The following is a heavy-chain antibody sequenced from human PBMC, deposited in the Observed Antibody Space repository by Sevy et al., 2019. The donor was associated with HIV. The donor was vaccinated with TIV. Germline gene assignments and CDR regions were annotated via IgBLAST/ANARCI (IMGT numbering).Heavy chain of an antibody. J-gene: IGHJ4*02. CDR2: ISAYNGNT. CDR3: ARVRGYCTNGVCLDY. D-gene: IGHD2-8*01. V-gene: IGHV1-18*01. CDR1: GYTFTSYG. Sequence: ASVKVSCKASGYTFTSYGISWVRQAPGQGLEWMGWISAYNGNTNYAQKLQGRVTMTTDTSMSTAYMELRSLRSDDTAVYYCARVRGYCTNGVCLDYWGQGTLVTVSS.